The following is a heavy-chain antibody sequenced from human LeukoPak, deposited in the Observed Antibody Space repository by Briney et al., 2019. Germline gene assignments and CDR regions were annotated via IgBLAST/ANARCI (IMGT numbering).Heavy chain of an antibody. CDR2: KHQDGSQI. CDR1: GFTFTTSW. V-gene: IGHV3-7*04. D-gene: IGHD4-23*01. CDR3: ARNYGGNSAG. J-gene: IGHJ4*02. Sequence: PGGSLRLSCAASGFTFTTSWMTWVRQAPGKGLEWVANKHQDGSQISYVDSVKGRFTISRDNSKNSLYLQMNSLRAEDTAIYYCARNYGGNSAGWGQGTRVIVSS.